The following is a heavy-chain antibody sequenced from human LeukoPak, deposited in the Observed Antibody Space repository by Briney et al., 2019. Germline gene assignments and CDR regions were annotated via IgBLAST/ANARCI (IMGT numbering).Heavy chain of an antibody. J-gene: IGHJ4*02. Sequence: PSETLSLTCTVSGGSISSTGYYWGWIRQPPGKGLDWIASIHYSGTTYYNPSLKSRVTISVDTSKNQFSLKLSSVTAADTAVYYCARELIDYYGSGSPLGLDYWGQGTLVTVSS. CDR2: IHYSGTT. V-gene: IGHV4-39*07. D-gene: IGHD3-10*01. CDR3: ARELIDYYGSGSPLGLDY. CDR1: GGSISSTGYY.